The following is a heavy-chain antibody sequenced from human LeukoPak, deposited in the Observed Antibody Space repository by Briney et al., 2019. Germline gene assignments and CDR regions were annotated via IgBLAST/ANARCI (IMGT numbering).Heavy chain of an antibody. Sequence: SETLSLTCVVYGGSFSGYYWSWIRQPPGKGLEWIGSIYYSGSTYYNPSLKSRVTISVDTSNNQFSLKLSSVTAADTAVYYCARATGNTDSWGQGTLVTVSS. V-gene: IGHV4-34*01. D-gene: IGHD1-26*01. CDR1: GGSFSGYY. CDR2: IYYSGST. J-gene: IGHJ4*02. CDR3: ARATGNTDS.